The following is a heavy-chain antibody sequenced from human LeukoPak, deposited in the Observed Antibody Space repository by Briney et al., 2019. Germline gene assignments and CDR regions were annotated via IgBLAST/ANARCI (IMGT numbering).Heavy chain of an antibody. D-gene: IGHD3-3*01. CDR1: GFTFSSCA. V-gene: IGHV3-23*01. CDR3: AKLGSGSYYFDY. CDR2: ISGSGGST. Sequence: GGSLRLSCAASGFTFSSCAMSWVRQAPGKGLEWVSSISGSGGSTYYTESVKGRFTISRDNSKNTLYVQMNSLRAEDTAVYYCAKLGSGSYYFDYWGQGTLVTVSS. J-gene: IGHJ4*02.